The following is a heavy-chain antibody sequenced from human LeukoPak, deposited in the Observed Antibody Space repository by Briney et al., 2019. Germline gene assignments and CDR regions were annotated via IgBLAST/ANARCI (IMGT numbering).Heavy chain of an antibody. CDR3: ARDHISSGWYVGFDY. CDR1: GFTFSNFY. Sequence: GGSLRLSCAASGFTFSNFYVSWVRQAPGKGLEWLSVIYSGGSTYYADSVKGRFTISRDNSKNTLYLQMNSLTVEDTAVYYCARDHISSGWYVGFDYWGQGTLVTVSS. D-gene: IGHD6-19*01. V-gene: IGHV3-53*01. J-gene: IGHJ4*02. CDR2: IYSGGST.